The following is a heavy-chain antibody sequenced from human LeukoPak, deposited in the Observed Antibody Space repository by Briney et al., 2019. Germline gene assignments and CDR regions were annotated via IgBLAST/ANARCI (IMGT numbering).Heavy chain of an antibody. J-gene: IGHJ4*02. CDR1: GFTFNNYA. D-gene: IGHD2-2*01. V-gene: IGHV3-23*01. CDR2: IGSSGAKT. Sequence: PGGSLRLSCAASGFTFNNYAMNWARQAPGKGLEWVSSIGSSGAKTYYADSVKGRFTISRDNSKNTLYLQMNSLRAEDTAVYYCANSEYRLRDWGQGTLVTVSS. CDR3: ANSEYRLRD.